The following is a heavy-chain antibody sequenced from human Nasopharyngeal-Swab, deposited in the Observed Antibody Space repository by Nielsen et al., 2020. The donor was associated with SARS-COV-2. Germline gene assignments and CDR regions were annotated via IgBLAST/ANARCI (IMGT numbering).Heavy chain of an antibody. Sequence: GESLKISCAASGFTFSSYSMNWVRQAPGKGLEWVAVISYDGSNKYYADSVKGRFTISRDNSKNTLYLQMNSLRAEDTAVYYCAKGLEMATADYWGQGTLVTVSS. V-gene: IGHV3-30*18. CDR1: GFTFSSYS. D-gene: IGHD5-24*01. CDR3: AKGLEMATADY. J-gene: IGHJ4*02. CDR2: ISYDGSNK.